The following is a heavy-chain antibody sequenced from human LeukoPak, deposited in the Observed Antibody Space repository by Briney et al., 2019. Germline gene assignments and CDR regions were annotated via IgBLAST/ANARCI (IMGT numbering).Heavy chain of an antibody. CDR3: ASQVVVAATVALDI. V-gene: IGHV3-53*01. CDR2: IYSGGST. D-gene: IGHD2-15*01. J-gene: IGHJ3*02. CDR1: GFTVSSNY. Sequence: GGSLGLSCAASGFTVSSNYMSWVRQAPGKGLEWVSVIYSGGSTYYADSVKGRFTISRDNSKNTLYLQMNSLRAEDTAVYYCASQVVVAATVALDIWGQGTMVTVSS.